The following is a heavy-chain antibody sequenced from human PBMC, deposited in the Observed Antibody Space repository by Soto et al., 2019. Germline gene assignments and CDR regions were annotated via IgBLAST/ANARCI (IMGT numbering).Heavy chain of an antibody. CDR3: ARLMLGELSPGDF. D-gene: IGHD3-16*02. Sequence: SETLSLTCTVSGDSINGNTYFWGWIRQPPGKGLEWIGTIYYGGDTYYKPSLRSRVTISVDTSKNQFSLKLSSVTAADTAVYYCARLMLGELSPGDFWGQGTLVTVSA. J-gene: IGHJ4*02. CDR2: IYYGGDT. CDR1: GDSINGNTYF. V-gene: IGHV4-39*01.